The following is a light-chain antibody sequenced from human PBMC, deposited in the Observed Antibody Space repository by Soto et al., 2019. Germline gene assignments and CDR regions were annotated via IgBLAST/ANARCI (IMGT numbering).Light chain of an antibody. Sequence: QSVLTQPASVSVSPGQSIIISCTGTSSDVGGYNYVSWYQQEPGKAPKLMIYDVSNRPSGVPDRFSGSKSGNTASLTISGLQAEDEADYYCSSYTSTSTYVFGTGTKVTVL. CDR1: SSDVGGYNY. CDR3: SSYTSTSTYV. J-gene: IGLJ1*01. CDR2: DVS. V-gene: IGLV2-14*01.